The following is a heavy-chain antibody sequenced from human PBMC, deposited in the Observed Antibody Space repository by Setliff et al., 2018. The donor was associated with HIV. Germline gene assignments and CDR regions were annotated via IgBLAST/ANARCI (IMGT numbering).Heavy chain of an antibody. CDR2: ISAYNGII. CDR1: GYTFTNYG. CDR3: ARTSTMVRGVIMDYYYYMDV. J-gene: IGHJ6*03. Sequence: ASVKVSCKASGYTFTNYGITWVRQAPEQGLEWMGWISAYNGIINYAQNLQGRVTMTTDTSTRTAYMELRSLRSGDTAVYYCARTSTMVRGVIMDYYYYMDVWGKGSTVTVSS. D-gene: IGHD3-10*01. V-gene: IGHV1-18*01.